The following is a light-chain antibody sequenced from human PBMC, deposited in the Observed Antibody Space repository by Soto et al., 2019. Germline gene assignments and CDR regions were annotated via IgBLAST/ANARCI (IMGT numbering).Light chain of an antibody. CDR1: QDIKEY. Sequence: DIQMTQSPSSLSASVGDRVTITCRASQDIKEYVAWYQQKPGKGPKLLIFAASTLQSGVPSRFSRRGSGTDFTLTIGSLQPEDVATYYCQKYNTVPWAFGQGTKVEIK. V-gene: IGKV1-27*01. CDR2: AAS. CDR3: QKYNTVPWA. J-gene: IGKJ1*01.